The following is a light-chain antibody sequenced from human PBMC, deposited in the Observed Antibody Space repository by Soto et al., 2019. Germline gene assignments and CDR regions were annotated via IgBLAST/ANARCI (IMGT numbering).Light chain of an antibody. J-gene: IGKJ2*01. CDR2: RAS. Sequence: DIVMTQSPDSLAVSLGERATINCKSSQSVFYTSNNMNYLAWYQQKPGQPPKLLLYRASIRESGVPDRFSGSGSGADFTLSISSLQAEDVAVYYCQQYYGTPYTFGQGTKVEIK. CDR1: QSVFYTSNNMNY. V-gene: IGKV4-1*01. CDR3: QQYYGTPYT.